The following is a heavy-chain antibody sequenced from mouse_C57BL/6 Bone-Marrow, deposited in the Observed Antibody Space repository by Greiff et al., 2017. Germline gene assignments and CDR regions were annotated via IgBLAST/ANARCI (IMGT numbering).Heavy chain of an antibody. CDR2: IIDGGSYT. CDR3: ARERNWDEWYFDV. D-gene: IGHD4-1*02. V-gene: IGHV5-4*01. Sequence: EVKVVESGGGLVKPGGSLKLSCAASGFTFSSYAMSWVRQTPEKRLEWVATIIDGGSYTYYPDNVKGRFTISRDKAKNNLYLQMSHLKSEDTAMYSCARERNWDEWYFDVWGTGTTVTVSS. J-gene: IGHJ1*03. CDR1: GFTFSSYA.